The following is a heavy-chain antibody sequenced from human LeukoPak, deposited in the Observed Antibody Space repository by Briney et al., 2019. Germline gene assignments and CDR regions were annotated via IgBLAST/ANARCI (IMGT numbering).Heavy chain of an antibody. V-gene: IGHV1-24*01. CDR2: FDPEDGET. J-gene: IGHJ5*02. Sequence: GASVKVSCKVSGYXLTELSMHWVRQAPGKGLEWMGGFDPEDGETIYAQKFQGRVTMTEDTSTDTAYMELSSLRSEDTAVYYCATFYRSTRLGYWFDPWGQGTLVTVSS. D-gene: IGHD2-2*01. CDR3: ATFYRSTRLGYWFDP. CDR1: GYXLTELS.